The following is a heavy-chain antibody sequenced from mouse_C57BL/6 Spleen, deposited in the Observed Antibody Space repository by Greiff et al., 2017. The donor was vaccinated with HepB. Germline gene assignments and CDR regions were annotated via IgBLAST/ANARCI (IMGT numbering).Heavy chain of an antibody. Sequence: VQGVESGPELVKPGASVKISCKASGYAFSSSWMNWVKQRPGKGLEWIGRIYPGDGDTNYNGKFKGKATLTADKSSSTAYMQLSSLTSEDSAVYFCGSYDWFAYWGQGTLVTVSA. CDR2: IYPGDGDT. J-gene: IGHJ3*01. CDR1: GYAFSSSW. D-gene: IGHD1-1*01. V-gene: IGHV1-82*01. CDR3: GSYDWFAY.